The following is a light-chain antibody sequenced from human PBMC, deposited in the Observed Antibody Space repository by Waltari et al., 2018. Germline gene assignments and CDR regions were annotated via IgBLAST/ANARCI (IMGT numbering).Light chain of an antibody. CDR3: HQYGSAPL. J-gene: IGKJ4*01. CDR1: QSVGDRD. V-gene: IGKV3-20*01. Sequence: NVLTQSPDTLALSPGETATLSCRDSQSVGDRDLAWYQQKPGQSPRLLIYAASNRASGISDRFSGSGSGRDFTLTISSLEPEDFAVYYCHQYGSAPLFGGGTKVEIK. CDR2: AAS.